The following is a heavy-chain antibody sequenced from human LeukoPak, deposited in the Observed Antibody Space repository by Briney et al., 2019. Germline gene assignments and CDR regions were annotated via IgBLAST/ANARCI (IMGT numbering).Heavy chain of an antibody. CDR1: GFTFDDYG. D-gene: IGHD6-6*01. Sequence: GGSLRLSCAASGFTFDDYGMSWVRQAPGKGLEWVSGINWNGGSTVYADSVKGRFTISRDNAKNTLYLQMNSLRAEDTAVYYCARLLSGYSSSLGYWGQGTLVTVSS. J-gene: IGHJ4*02. CDR3: ARLLSGYSSSLGY. V-gene: IGHV3-20*04. CDR2: INWNGGST.